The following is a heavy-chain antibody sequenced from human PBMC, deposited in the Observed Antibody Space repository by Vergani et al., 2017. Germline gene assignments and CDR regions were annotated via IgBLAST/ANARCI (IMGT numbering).Heavy chain of an antibody. CDR2: IWYDGSNK. CDR1: GFTFSSYG. Sequence: VQLVESGGGVVQPGRSLRLSCAASGFTFSSYGMHWVRQAPGKGLEWVAVIWYDGSNKYYADSVKGRFTISRDNSKNSLYLQMNSLRTEDTALYYCAKATTVSGYGMDVWGQGTTVTVSS. D-gene: IGHD1-26*01. CDR3: AKATTVSGYGMDV. V-gene: IGHV3-33*03. J-gene: IGHJ6*02.